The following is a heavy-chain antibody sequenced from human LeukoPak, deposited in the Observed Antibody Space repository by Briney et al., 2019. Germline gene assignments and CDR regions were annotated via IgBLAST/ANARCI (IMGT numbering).Heavy chain of an antibody. CDR1: GFTFSSYA. CDR3: ARGPGYSSGWYVLSVDY. Sequence: GGSLRLSCAASGFTFSSYAMHWVRQAPGKGLEWVAVISYDGSNKYYADSVKGRFTTSRDNSKNMLYLQMNSLSAEDTAVYYCARGPGYSSGWYVLSVDYWGQGTLVTVSS. D-gene: IGHD6-19*01. J-gene: IGHJ4*02. V-gene: IGHV3-30-3*01. CDR2: ISYDGSNK.